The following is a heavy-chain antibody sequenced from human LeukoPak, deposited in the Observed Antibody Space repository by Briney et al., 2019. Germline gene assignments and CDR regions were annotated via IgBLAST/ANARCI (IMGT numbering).Heavy chain of an antibody. V-gene: IGHV4-38-2*01. CDR3: ASSSLFHPYWYFDL. Sequence: PGGSLRLSCAASGFTFNIYAMSWVRQPPGKGLEWIGSTYYSGSTYSNPSFKSRVTISVDTSKNHFSLNLSSVTAADTAVYYCASSSLFHPYWYFDLRGRGTLVTVSS. CDR1: GFTFNIYA. CDR2: TYYSGST. J-gene: IGHJ2*01. D-gene: IGHD2-15*01.